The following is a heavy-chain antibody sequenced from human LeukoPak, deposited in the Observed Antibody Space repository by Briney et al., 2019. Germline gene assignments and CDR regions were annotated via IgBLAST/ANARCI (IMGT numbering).Heavy chain of an antibody. CDR2: ISSSSSCI. J-gene: IGHJ3*02. CDR3: ASRIMITFGGVIVDDAFDI. Sequence: GGSLRLSCAASGFTFSSYSMNWVRQAPGKGLEWVSSISSSSSCIYYADSVKGRFTISRDNAKNSLYLQMNSLRAEDTAVYYCASRIMITFGGVIVDDAFDIWGQGTMVTVSS. CDR1: GFTFSSYS. V-gene: IGHV3-21*01. D-gene: IGHD3-16*02.